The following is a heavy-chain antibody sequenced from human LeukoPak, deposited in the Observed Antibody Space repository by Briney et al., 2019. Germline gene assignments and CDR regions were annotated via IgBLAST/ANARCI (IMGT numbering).Heavy chain of an antibody. CDR1: GGSISGYY. Sequence: SETLSLTCTVSGGSISGYYWSWIRLPPGKGPEWIGHIHYMGSTNYNPSLKSRVTMSIDTSKNQLSLNLQSVTAADTAVYYCAKWAQDYGDYSWFDPWGQGTLVTVSS. J-gene: IGHJ5*02. CDR3: AKWAQDYGDYSWFDP. CDR2: IHYMGST. D-gene: IGHD4-17*01. V-gene: IGHV4-59*08.